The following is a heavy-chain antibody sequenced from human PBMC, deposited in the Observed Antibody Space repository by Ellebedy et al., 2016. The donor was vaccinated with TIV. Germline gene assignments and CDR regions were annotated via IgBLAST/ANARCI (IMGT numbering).Heavy chain of an antibody. J-gene: IGHJ1*01. Sequence: MPSETLSLTCTVSAGSISSHYWSWIRQPPGKGLEGIGYIYYTGSTNYNPSLKSPVTISVDTSKNQFSLNLSTVNAADTAVYFCARVDRSGSYLHWGQGTLVTVSS. CDR2: IYYTGST. D-gene: IGHD3-10*01. V-gene: IGHV4-59*11. CDR1: AGSISSHY. CDR3: ARVDRSGSYLH.